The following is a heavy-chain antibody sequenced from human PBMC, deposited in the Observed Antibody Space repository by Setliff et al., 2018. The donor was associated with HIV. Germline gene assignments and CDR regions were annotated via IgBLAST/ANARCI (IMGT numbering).Heavy chain of an antibody. Sequence: GGSLRLSCAASGFSLSTYSMNWVRQAPGKGLEWISYISSSGITISYADSVEGRFTISRDNAKNSLYLQMNSLRADDTAVYYCARAPDWNDAGYFDYWGQGTLVTVSS. CDR1: GFSLSTYS. V-gene: IGHV3-48*04. D-gene: IGHD1-1*01. J-gene: IGHJ4*02. CDR2: ISSSGITI. CDR3: ARAPDWNDAGYFDY.